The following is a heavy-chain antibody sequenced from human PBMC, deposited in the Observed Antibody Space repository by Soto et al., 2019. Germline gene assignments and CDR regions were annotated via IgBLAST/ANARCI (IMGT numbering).Heavy chain of an antibody. CDR2: ISPDGSGV. CDR3: GGRGHIVQVGPSDFDF. V-gene: IGHV3-74*01. CDR1: GFPFTNYW. J-gene: IGHJ4*02. D-gene: IGHD2-8*02. Sequence: PGWPLKLSCASSGFPFTNYWMNWVRKTPGEGVLGHIRISPDGSGVVYAESVEGRFIVTRNNDNNKLLQQMHSLRADDTAMDYCGGRGHIVQVGPSDFDFWGQGTLVTVSS.